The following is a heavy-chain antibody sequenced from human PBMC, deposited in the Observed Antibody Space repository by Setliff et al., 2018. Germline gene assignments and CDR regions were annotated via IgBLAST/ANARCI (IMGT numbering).Heavy chain of an antibody. Sequence: ASVKVSCKASGYTFINYEINWVRQATGQGLEWMGGMNPNNGNAGYAQKFQDRVTITRDRSMSTAYMELSSLRSEDTAMYYCASCGSSGYYDHDAFDIWGQGTMGTVSS. J-gene: IGHJ3*02. CDR1: GYTFINYE. V-gene: IGHV1-8*03. CDR2: MNPNNGNA. D-gene: IGHD3-22*01. CDR3: ASCGSSGYYDHDAFDI.